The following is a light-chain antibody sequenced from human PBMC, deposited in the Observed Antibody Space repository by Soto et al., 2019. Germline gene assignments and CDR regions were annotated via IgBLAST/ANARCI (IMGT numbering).Light chain of an antibody. CDR3: SSFTSTSTRL. V-gene: IGLV2-14*01. J-gene: IGLJ1*01. CDR2: EVT. Sequence: QSVLTQPASVSGSPGQSITISCTGTSSDIGSYDYVSWYQQHPGKAPNLIIYEVTDRPSGVSNRFSGSKSGNTASLTISGLQAEDEADYYCSSFTSTSTRLFGSGTKGTV. CDR1: SSDIGSYDY.